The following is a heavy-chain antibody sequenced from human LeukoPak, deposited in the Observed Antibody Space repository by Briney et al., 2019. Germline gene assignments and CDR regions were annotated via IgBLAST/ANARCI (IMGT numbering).Heavy chain of an antibody. CDR1: GFTVSSNY. CDR2: IYSGGST. CDR3: ARSQRSIGMGAFDI. J-gene: IGHJ3*02. Sequence: GGSLRLSCAASGFTVSSNYVSWVRQAPGKGLEWVSVIYSGGSTYYADSVKGRFTISRHNSKNTLYLQMNSLRAEDTAVYYCARSQRSIGMGAFDIWGQGTMVTVSS. V-gene: IGHV3-53*04. D-gene: IGHD1-20*01.